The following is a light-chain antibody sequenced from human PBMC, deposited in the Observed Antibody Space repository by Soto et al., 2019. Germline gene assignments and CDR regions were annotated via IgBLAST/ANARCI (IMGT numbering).Light chain of an antibody. J-gene: IGKJ1*01. Sequence: AIQMTQSPSSMSASVGDRVTITCRASQGIRNDLGWYQQKPGKAPKLLIYAASSLQSGVPSRFSGNGSGTDFTLTISSLQPEDFATYYCLQDYNYPRTFGQGTKVEIK. V-gene: IGKV1-6*01. CDR3: LQDYNYPRT. CDR2: AAS. CDR1: QGIRND.